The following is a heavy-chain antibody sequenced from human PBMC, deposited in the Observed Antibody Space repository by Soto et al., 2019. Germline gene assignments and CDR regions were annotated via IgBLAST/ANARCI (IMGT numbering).Heavy chain of an antibody. Sequence: CKASGYTFTSYGISWVRQAPGQGLEGMGWISAYNGNTNDAQKLQGRVTMTTDTSTGTAYMELRSLRSDDTAVYYCASSPLGYCSGGSCYFVQHWFDPWGQGTLVTVSS. D-gene: IGHD2-15*01. J-gene: IGHJ5*02. CDR1: GYTFTSYG. CDR3: ASSPLGYCSGGSCYFVQHWFDP. V-gene: IGHV1-18*01. CDR2: ISAYNGNT.